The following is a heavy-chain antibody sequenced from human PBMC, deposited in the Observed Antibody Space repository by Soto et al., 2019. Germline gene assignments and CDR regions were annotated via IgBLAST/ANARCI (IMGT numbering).Heavy chain of an antibody. CDR2: ISGSGGST. J-gene: IGHJ5*02. CDR3: AEDGPVQTYYDFWSGSMNWFDP. V-gene: IGHV3-23*01. CDR1: GFTFSSYA. D-gene: IGHD3-3*01. Sequence: GGSLRLSCAASGFTFSSYAMSWVRQAPGKGLEWVSAISGSGGSTYYADSVKGRFTISRDNSKNTLYLQMNSLRAEDTAVYYCAEDGPVQTYYDFWSGSMNWFDPWGQGTLVTVSS.